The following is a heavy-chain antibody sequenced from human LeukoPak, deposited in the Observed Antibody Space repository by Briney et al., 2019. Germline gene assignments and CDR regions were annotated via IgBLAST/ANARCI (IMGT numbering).Heavy chain of an antibody. CDR1: GYSFTSYR. Sequence: AGESLKISCKGSGYSFTSYRIGWVRQMPGKGLEWMGIIYPGDSDTRYSPSFQGQVTISADKSISTAYLQWSSLKASDTAMYYCARGRVSRGQQSGIAFDIWGQGTMVTVSS. CDR3: ARGRVSRGQQSGIAFDI. J-gene: IGHJ3*02. V-gene: IGHV5-51*01. CDR2: IYPGDSDT. D-gene: IGHD3-10*01.